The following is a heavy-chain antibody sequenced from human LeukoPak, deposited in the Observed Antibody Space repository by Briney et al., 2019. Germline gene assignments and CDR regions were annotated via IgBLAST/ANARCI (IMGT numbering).Heavy chain of an antibody. V-gene: IGHV3-23*01. D-gene: IGHD3-3*01. Sequence: GGSLRLSCAASGFTFSSYAMSWVRQAPGKGLEWVSAISGSGGSTYYADSVKGRFTISRDNSKNTLYLQMNSLRAEDTAVYYCARAPSKYDFWSGYHYYYMDVWGKGTTVTVSS. CDR3: ARAPSKYDFWSGYHYYYMDV. J-gene: IGHJ6*03. CDR1: GFTFSSYA. CDR2: ISGSGGST.